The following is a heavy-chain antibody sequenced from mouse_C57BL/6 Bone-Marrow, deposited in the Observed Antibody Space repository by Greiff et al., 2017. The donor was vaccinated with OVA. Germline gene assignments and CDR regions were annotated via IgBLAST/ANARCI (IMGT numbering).Heavy chain of an antibody. J-gene: IGHJ1*03. CDR3: ARMGYSTWYFDV. V-gene: IGHV3-6*01. CDR2: ISYDGSN. Sequence: EVKLVESGPGLVKPSQSLSLTCSVTGYSITSGYSWNWIRQFPGNKLEWMGYISYDGSNNYNPSLKNRISITRDTSKNQFFLKLNSVTTEDTATYYCARMGYSTWYFDVWGTGTTVTVSS. CDR1: GYSITSGYS. D-gene: IGHD2-5*01.